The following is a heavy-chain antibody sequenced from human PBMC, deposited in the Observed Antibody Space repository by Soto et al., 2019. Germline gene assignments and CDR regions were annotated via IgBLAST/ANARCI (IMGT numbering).Heavy chain of an antibody. CDR3: ARSGYGDPFDY. D-gene: IGHD4-17*01. CDR2: IYYSGST. CDR1: GGSISSYY. J-gene: IGHJ4*02. V-gene: IGHV4-59*08. Sequence: PSETLSLTCTVSGGSISSYYWSWIRQPPGKGLEWIGYIYYSGSTNYNPSLKSRVTISVDTSKNQFSLKLSSVTAADTAVYYCARSGYGDPFDYWGQGTLVTVSS.